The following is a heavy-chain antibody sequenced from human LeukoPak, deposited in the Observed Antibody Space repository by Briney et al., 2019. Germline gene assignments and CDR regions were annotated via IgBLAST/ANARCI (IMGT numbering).Heavy chain of an antibody. CDR2: IYYSGST. J-gene: IGHJ4*02. CDR3: ARSDHCSGGSCYGTFDY. CDR1: GGSISSSSYY. V-gene: IGHV4-39*01. D-gene: IGHD2-15*01. Sequence: PSETLSLTCTVSGGSISSSSYYWGWIRQPPGKGLEWIGSIYYSGSTYYNPSFKSRVTISVDTSKNQFSLKLSSVTAADTAVYYCARSDHCSGGSCYGTFDYWGQGTLVTVSS.